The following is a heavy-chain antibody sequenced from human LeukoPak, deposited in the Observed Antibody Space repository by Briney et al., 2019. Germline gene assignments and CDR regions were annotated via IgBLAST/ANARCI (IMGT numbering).Heavy chain of an antibody. CDR3: ARATGGYSYGTFDY. V-gene: IGHV4-34*01. J-gene: IGHJ4*02. CDR2: INHSGST. Sequence: SETLSLTCAVYGVSFSGYYWSWIRQPPGKGLEWIGEINHSGSTNYNPSLKSRVTISVDTSKNQFSLKLSSVTAADTAVYYCARATGGYSYGTFDYWGQGTLVTVSS. D-gene: IGHD5-18*01. CDR1: GVSFSGYY.